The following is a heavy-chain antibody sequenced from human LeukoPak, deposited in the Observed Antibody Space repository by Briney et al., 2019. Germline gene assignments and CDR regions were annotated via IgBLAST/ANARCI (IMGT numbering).Heavy chain of an antibody. CDR2: ITGSSSNI. CDR3: ARGGGIYLFQH. CDR1: GFTFSTYS. V-gene: IGHV3-21*01. Sequence: PGGSVILSCAASGFTFSTYSMNWVRQAPGKGLEWVSSITGSSSNIYYADSVKGRFTISRDNAKNSLYLQMNSLRAEDTAVYYCARGGGIYLFQHWGQGRLVTVSS. D-gene: IGHD1-26*01. J-gene: IGHJ1*01.